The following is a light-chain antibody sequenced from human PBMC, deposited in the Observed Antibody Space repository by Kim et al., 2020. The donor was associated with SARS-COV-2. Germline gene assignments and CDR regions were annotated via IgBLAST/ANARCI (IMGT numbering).Light chain of an antibody. Sequence: EFVLTQSPGTLSLSPGERATLSCRASQSVRSNFLAWYQQKSGQAPRLLIYGVSSRATGIPDRFSGSGSGTDFTLTISRLEPEDFAVYYCQQYDNSAKYTFGQGTKLEI. CDR2: GVS. CDR3: QQYDNSAKYT. V-gene: IGKV3-20*01. J-gene: IGKJ2*01. CDR1: QSVRSNF.